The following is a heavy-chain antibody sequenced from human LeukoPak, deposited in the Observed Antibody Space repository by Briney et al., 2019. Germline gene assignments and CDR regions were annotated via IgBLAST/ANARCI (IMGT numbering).Heavy chain of an antibody. J-gene: IGHJ4*02. D-gene: IGHD5-18*01. CDR2: VIPTLGIA. CDR3: ARGYGGGYSYGYYY. CDR1: GGTFSSYA. V-gene: IGHV1-69*04. Sequence: ASVTVSCMASGGTFSSYAISWVRQAPGKRREWVGSVIPTLGIANYAQSFRGRVTITADKSTGTAYMELSSLRSEDTAVYYCARGYGGGYSYGYYYWGQGTLVCVSS.